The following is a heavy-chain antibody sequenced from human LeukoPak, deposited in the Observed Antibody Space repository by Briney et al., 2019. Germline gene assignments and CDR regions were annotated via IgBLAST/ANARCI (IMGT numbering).Heavy chain of an antibody. CDR3: ARDWRPLDY. Sequence: SETLSLTCTVSGASISSGSYYWSWIRQPAGKGLEWIGRIYTSGSTNYNPSLKSRVAISIDTSKNQFSLKLSSVTAADTAVYYCARDWRPLDYWGQGILVTVSS. J-gene: IGHJ4*02. CDR1: GASISSGSYY. V-gene: IGHV4-61*02. CDR2: IYTSGST.